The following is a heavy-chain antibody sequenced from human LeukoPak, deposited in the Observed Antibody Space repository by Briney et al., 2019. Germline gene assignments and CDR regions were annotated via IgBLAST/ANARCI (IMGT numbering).Heavy chain of an antibody. D-gene: IGHD2-2*01. V-gene: IGHV4-34*01. CDR3: AREGYCSSTSCYAPDY. CDR2: INHSGST. Sequence: PSETLSLTCAVDGGSFSGYYWSWIRQPPGKGLEWIGEINHSGSTKYNAPLKSRVTISVDTSKKQLSLKLTSVTAADTAVYYCAREGYCSSTSCYAPDYWGQGTLVTVSS. J-gene: IGHJ4*02. CDR1: GGSFSGYY.